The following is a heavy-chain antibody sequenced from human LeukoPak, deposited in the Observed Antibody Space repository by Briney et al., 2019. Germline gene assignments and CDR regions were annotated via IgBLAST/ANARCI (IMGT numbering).Heavy chain of an antibody. J-gene: IGHJ4*02. V-gene: IGHV3-30-3*01. Sequence: PGRSLRLSCAASGFTFSSYAMHWVRQAPGKGLEWVAVISYDGSNKYYADSVKGRFTISRDNSKNTLYLQMNSLRAEVTAVYYCATLVEMATIVFDYWGQGTLVTVSS. D-gene: IGHD5-24*01. CDR1: GFTFSSYA. CDR3: ATLVEMATIVFDY. CDR2: ISYDGSNK.